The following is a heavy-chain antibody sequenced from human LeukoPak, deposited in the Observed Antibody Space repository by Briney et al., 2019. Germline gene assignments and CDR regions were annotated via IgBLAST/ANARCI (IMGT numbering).Heavy chain of an antibody. CDR2: IYYSGST. D-gene: IGHD5-24*01. J-gene: IGHJ5*02. CDR1: GVSISSYY. CDR3: ARDGYNYNWFDP. Sequence: SETLSLTCTVSGVSISSYYWSWIRQPPGKGLEWIGYIYYSGSTNYNPSLKSRVTISVDTSKNQFSLKLSSVTAADTAVYYCARDGYNYNWFDPWGQGTLVTVSS. V-gene: IGHV4-59*13.